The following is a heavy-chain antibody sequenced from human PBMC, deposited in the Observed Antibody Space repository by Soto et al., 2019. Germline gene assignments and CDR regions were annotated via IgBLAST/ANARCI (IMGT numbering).Heavy chain of an antibody. CDR1: GFTFSSYS. D-gene: IGHD6-13*01. J-gene: IGHJ5*02. V-gene: IGHV3-21*01. Sequence: EVQLVESGGGLVKPGGSLRLSCAASGFTFSSYSMNWVRQAPGKGLEWVSSISSSSSYIYYADSVKGRFTISRDNAKNSLDLQMNSLRAEDTAVYYCARDRGQQLNWFDPWGQGTLVTVSS. CDR2: ISSSSSYI. CDR3: ARDRGQQLNWFDP.